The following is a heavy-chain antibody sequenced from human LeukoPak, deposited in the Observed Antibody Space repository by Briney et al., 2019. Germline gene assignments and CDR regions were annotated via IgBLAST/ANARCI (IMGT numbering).Heavy chain of an antibody. D-gene: IGHD4-17*01. CDR2: TYYRSEWYN. J-gene: IGHJ5*02. CDR3: ARQKYGAIGSNWFDP. CDR1: GDSVSSNSAA. V-gene: IGHV6-1*01. Sequence: SQTLSLTCAISGDSVSSNSAAWNWIRQSPSRGLEWLGRTYYRSEWYNDYAVPVRGRISINPDTSKNQFSLQLNSVTPEDTAVYYCARQKYGAIGSNWFDPWGQGTLVTVSS.